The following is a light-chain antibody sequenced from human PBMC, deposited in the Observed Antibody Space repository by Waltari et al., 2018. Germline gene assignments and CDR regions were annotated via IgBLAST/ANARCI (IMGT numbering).Light chain of an antibody. V-gene: IGLV7-46*01. CDR2: DTD. Sequence: QAEVTQEPSLTVSPGGTVTLTCGSSTGAVTSTHPPYWFLQKPGQVPRTLIYDTDNKNPGTPARFSGALLGGKAALTLSGAQPEDEAVYYCLLSFYDIRAFGGGTKLTVL. CDR3: LLSFYDIRA. J-gene: IGLJ3*02. CDR1: TGAVTSTHP.